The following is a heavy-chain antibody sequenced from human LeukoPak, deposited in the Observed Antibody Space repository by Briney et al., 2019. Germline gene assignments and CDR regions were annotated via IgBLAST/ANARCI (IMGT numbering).Heavy chain of an antibody. V-gene: IGHV3-23*01. CDR1: GFTFSSDA. Sequence: GGSLRLSCAASGFTFSSDAMSWVRQAPRKGLELVSAISGSGGSTYYADSVKGRFTISRDNSKNTLYLQMNSLRAEDTVLFFKQKAAYDILTGYFRDYWGQGTLVTVSS. CDR3: QKAAYDILTGYFRDY. CDR2: ISGSGGST. D-gene: IGHD3-9*01. J-gene: IGHJ4*02.